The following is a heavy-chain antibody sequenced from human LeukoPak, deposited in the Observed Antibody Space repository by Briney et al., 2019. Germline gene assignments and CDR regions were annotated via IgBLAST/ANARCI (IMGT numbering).Heavy chain of an antibody. Sequence: PSETLPLTCTVSGGSISSYYWSWIRQPPGKGLEWVGYIYYSGGTNYNPSLKSRVTISVDTSKNQFSLKLSSVTAADTAVYYCARNYDSSGYYIVDWYFDLWGRGTLVTVSS. V-gene: IGHV4-59*01. CDR2: IYYSGGT. J-gene: IGHJ2*01. D-gene: IGHD3-22*01. CDR3: ARNYDSSGYYIVDWYFDL. CDR1: GGSISSYY.